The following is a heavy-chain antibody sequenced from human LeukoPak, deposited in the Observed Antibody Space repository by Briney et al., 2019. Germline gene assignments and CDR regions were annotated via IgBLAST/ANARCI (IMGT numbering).Heavy chain of an antibody. D-gene: IGHD2-15*01. CDR3: ARDLSLYCSGGSCYSLNY. CDR2: IKQDVIEK. CDR1: GFTFSSYW. Sequence: GGSLRLSCAASGFTFSSYWMSWVRQAPGKGLEWVANIKQDVIEKYYVDSVKGRFTISRDNAKNSLYLQMNSLRAEDTAVYYCARDLSLYCSGGSCYSLNYWGQGTLVTVSS. J-gene: IGHJ4*02. V-gene: IGHV3-7*01.